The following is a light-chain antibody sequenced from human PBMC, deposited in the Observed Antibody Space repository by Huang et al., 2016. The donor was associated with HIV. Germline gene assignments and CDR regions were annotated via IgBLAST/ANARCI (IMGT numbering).Light chain of an antibody. CDR2: AVS. V-gene: IGKV1-9*01. Sequence: IQLTQSPSSLSASVGDRVTITCRASQDINTNLAWYQQKPGKAPKVLIYAVSTLQSGVPSRFSGSASGIYFSLTINHLQPEDFATYYCQQLDTYPITFGQGTRLDI. J-gene: IGKJ5*01. CDR3: QQLDTYPIT. CDR1: QDINTN.